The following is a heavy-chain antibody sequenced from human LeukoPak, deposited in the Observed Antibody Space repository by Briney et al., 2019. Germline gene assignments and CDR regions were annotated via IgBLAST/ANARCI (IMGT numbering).Heavy chain of an antibody. Sequence: PGGPLRLSCAASGFTFSSYWMSWVRQAQGKGLEWVANINQDGSEKYYVDSVKGRFTISRDNAKNSLFLQMNTLRAEDTAVYYCAGDRRWFDPWGQGTLVTVSS. CDR3: AGDRRWFDP. CDR1: GFTFSSYW. J-gene: IGHJ5*02. V-gene: IGHV3-7*01. CDR2: INQDGSEK.